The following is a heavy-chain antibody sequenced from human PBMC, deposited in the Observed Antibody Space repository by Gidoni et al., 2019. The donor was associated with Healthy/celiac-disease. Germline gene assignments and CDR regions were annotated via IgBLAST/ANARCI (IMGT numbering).Heavy chain of an antibody. V-gene: IGHV3-21*01. CDR3: ARVYGDYVGRDFDY. D-gene: IGHD4-17*01. CDR1: GFTFSSYS. J-gene: IGHJ4*02. Sequence: EVQLVESGGGLVKPGGSLRLPCAASGFTFSSYSLNWARQAPGKGLEWVSSISSSSSYIYYADSVKGRFTISRDNAKNSLYLQMNSRRAEDTAVYYCARVYGDYVGRDFDYWGQGTLVTVSS. CDR2: ISSSSSYI.